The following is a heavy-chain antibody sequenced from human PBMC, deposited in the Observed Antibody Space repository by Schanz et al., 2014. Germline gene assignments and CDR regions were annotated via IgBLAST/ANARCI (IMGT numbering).Heavy chain of an antibody. Sequence: QVQLVESGGGVVQFGRSLRLSCVASGFTFSSYGMHWVRQAPGKGLEWVAVIWYDENNKYYADSVKGRFTMSRDNSKNTLYLQMNSLRAEDTAVYYCARDSRPNDDFLTAYYSIDYWGQGTLVTVSS. J-gene: IGHJ4*02. CDR1: GFTFSSYG. CDR2: IWYDENNK. V-gene: IGHV3-33*01. D-gene: IGHD3-9*01. CDR3: ARDSRPNDDFLTAYYSIDY.